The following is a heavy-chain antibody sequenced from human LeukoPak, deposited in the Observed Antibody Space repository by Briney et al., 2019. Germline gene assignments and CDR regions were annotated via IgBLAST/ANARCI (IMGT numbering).Heavy chain of an antibody. J-gene: IGHJ4*02. V-gene: IGHV3-23*01. Sequence: GGSLRLSCVASGFTFNNYAINWVRQTPGKGLEWVSGISGSGDSTFYGDSVKGRFTISRDNRKNKGFLQMNSLRAEDTAVYYCARDRRHYIGTYFDYLGQGTLVTVSS. CDR3: ARDRRHYIGTYFDY. CDR2: ISGSGDST. CDR1: GFTFNNYA. D-gene: IGHD1-26*01.